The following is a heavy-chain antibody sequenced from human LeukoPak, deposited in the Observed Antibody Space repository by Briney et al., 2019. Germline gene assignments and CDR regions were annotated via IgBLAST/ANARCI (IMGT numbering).Heavy chain of an antibody. CDR2: ISSSSSYI. V-gene: IGHV3-21*04. Sequence: GGSLRLSCAASGFTFSSYSMNWVRQAPGKGLEWVSSISSSSSYIYYADSVKGRFTISRDNAKNSLYLQMNSLRVDDTAVYYCARDPAPATGAFDIWGQGTMVIIS. D-gene: IGHD1-1*01. CDR1: GFTFSSYS. CDR3: ARDPAPATGAFDI. J-gene: IGHJ3*02.